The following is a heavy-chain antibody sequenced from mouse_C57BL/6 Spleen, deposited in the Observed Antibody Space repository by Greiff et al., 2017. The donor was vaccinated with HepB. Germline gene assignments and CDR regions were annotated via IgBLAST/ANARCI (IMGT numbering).Heavy chain of an antibody. Sequence: QVQLQQPGAELVKPGASVKMSCKASGYTFTSYWITWVKQRPGQGLEWIGDIYPGSGSTNYNEKFKSKATLTVDTSSSTAYMQLSSLTSEDSAVYYCARVGGNYIYAMDYWGQGTSVTVSS. CDR2: IYPGSGST. J-gene: IGHJ4*01. CDR3: ARVGGNYIYAMDY. V-gene: IGHV1-55*01. D-gene: IGHD2-1*01. CDR1: GYTFTSYW.